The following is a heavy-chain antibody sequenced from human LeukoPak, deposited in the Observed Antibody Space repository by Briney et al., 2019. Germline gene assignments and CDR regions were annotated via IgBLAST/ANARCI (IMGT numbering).Heavy chain of an antibody. J-gene: IGHJ4*02. CDR1: GDSVSSNSAA. Sequence: SQTLSLTCAISGDSVSSNSAAWNWIRQSPSRGLEWLGRTYYRSKWYNDYAVSVKSRITINPDTSKNQFSLQLNSVTHEDTAVYYCARDYYDSSGYYYVHLDYWGQGTLVTVSS. CDR2: TYYRSKWYN. D-gene: IGHD3-22*01. CDR3: ARDYYDSSGYYYVHLDY. V-gene: IGHV6-1*01.